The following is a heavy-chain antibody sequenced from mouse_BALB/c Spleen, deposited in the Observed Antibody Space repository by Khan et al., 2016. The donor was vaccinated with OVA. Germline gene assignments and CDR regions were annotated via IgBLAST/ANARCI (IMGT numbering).Heavy chain of an antibody. J-gene: IGHJ4*01. CDR1: GFSLTSYG. CDR3: AGFEASYYSMYY. V-gene: IGHV2-3*01. Sequence: QVQLKQSGPGLVAPSQSLSITCTVSGFSLTSYGVNWVRQPPGKGLEWLGVIWGDGSTNYHSALISRLSITKDNAKSQVCLKLNSLQTDDTATYYCAGFEASYYSMYYWGQGTSVTVSS. D-gene: IGHD6-1*01. CDR2: IWGDGST.